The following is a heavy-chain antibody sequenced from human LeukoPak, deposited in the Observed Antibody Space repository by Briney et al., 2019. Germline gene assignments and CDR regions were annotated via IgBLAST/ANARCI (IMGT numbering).Heavy chain of an antibody. D-gene: IGHD2-2*01. CDR1: GGSISTTSYF. CDR3: ARAYSSTHNWFDT. CDR2: IYYSGTT. Sequence: SETLSLTCTVSGGSISTTSYFWAWIRQPPGEGLEWIGSIYYSGTTYYNSSLKSRVTISIERSKNHFSLNLNSLTAADTAVYYCARAYSSTHNWFDTWGQGTQVTVSS. J-gene: IGHJ5*02. V-gene: IGHV4-39*07.